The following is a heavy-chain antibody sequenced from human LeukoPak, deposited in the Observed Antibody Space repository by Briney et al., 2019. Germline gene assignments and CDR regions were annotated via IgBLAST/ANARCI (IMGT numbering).Heavy chain of an antibody. V-gene: IGHV3-21*01. D-gene: IGHD5-24*01. CDR3: ARDSNGYNGFDY. Sequence: GGSLRLSCAASGFTFSSYSMNWVRQAPGKGLEWVSSISGSSSYIYYADSVKGRFTISRDNAKNSLYLQMNSLRAEDTAVYYCARDSNGYNGFDYWGQGTLVTVSS. J-gene: IGHJ4*02. CDR1: GFTFSSYS. CDR2: ISGSSSYI.